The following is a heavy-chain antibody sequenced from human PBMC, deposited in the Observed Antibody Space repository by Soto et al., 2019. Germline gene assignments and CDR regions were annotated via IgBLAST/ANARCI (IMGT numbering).Heavy chain of an antibody. CDR1: GGTFSSYA. V-gene: IGHV1-18*01. CDR3: ATDGPSNSGNLYAFDI. J-gene: IGHJ3*02. CDR2: VTPYKADA. Sequence: ASVKVSCKASGGTFSSYAISWVGQAPGQGLEWMGGVTPYKADANSAQNLQGRVTMATDTSTNTAYLELRSLRSDDTAVYFCATDGPSNSGNLYAFDIWGQGTMVTVSS. D-gene: IGHD5-12*01.